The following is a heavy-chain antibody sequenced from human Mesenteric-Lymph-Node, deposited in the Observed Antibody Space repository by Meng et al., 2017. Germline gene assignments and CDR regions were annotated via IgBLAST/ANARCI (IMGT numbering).Heavy chain of an antibody. D-gene: IGHD3-10*01. CDR2: VRKKVNRYTT. Sequence: GESLKISCAASGFTSSDHYMDWVRQVPGKGLEWVGRVRKKVNRYTTEYAASVKGRFTISTDDSKNSLYLQMNSLRAEDTAVYYCARACGSRELLGNACYYGMDVWGQGTTVTVSS. J-gene: IGHJ6*02. V-gene: IGHV3-72*01. CDR3: ARACGSRELLGNACYYGMDV. CDR1: GFTSSDHY.